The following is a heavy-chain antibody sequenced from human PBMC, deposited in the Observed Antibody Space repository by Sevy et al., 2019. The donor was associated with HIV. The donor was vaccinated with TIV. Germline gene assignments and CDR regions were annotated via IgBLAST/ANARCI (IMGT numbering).Heavy chain of an antibody. CDR1: GLTFSGYG. CDR2: IRYDGSTK. V-gene: IGHV3-30*02. Sequence: GGSLRLSCAASGLTFSGYGMHWIRQAPGKGLEWVAVIRYDGSTKYYVDSVKGRFTISRDNSKNTLFLQMNSLRTEDTSVYYCANGLGMVQGALLSDDVWGQGTLVTVSS. D-gene: IGHD3-10*01. J-gene: IGHJ3*01. CDR3: ANGLGMVQGALLSDDV.